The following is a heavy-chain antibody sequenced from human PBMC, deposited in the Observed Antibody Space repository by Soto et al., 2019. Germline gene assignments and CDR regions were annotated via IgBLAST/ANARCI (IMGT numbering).Heavy chain of an antibody. D-gene: IGHD3-22*01. V-gene: IGHV1-58*01. CDR1: GFTFTSSA. CDR2: IVVGSGNT. J-gene: IGHJ5*02. CDR3: AADATTYDYDHRPGFDP. Sequence: ASVKVSCKASGFTFTSSAVQWVRQARGQRLEWIGWIVVGSGNTNYAQKFQERVTITRDMSTSTAYMELSSLRSEDTAVYYCAADATTYDYDHRPGFDPWGQGTLVTVSS.